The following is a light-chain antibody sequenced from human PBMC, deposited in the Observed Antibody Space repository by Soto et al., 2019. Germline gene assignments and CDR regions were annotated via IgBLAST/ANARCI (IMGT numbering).Light chain of an antibody. Sequence: VMTQSPATLSVSPGERATLSCRASQSVSNNLAWYQQKPGQAPRLLIYGASTRATGIPARFSGSGSGTDFTLTISSLQSEDFAVYYCQQYDKWPLTFGPGTKVDIE. CDR1: QSVSNN. V-gene: IGKV3-15*01. CDR2: GAS. J-gene: IGKJ3*01. CDR3: QQYDKWPLT.